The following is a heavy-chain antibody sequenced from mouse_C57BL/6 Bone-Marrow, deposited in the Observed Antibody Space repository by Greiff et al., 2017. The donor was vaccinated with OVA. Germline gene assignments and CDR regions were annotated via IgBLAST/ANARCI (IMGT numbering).Heavy chain of an antibody. Sequence: EVQGVESGGGLVKPGGSLKLSCAASGFTFSSYAMSWVRQTPEKRLEWVATISDGGSYTYYPDNVKGRFTISRDNAKNNLYLQMSHLKSEDTAMYYCASGGYWGYWGQGTTLTVSS. V-gene: IGHV5-4*01. CDR1: GFTFSSYA. D-gene: IGHD3-1*01. J-gene: IGHJ2*01. CDR3: ASGGYWGY. CDR2: ISDGGSYT.